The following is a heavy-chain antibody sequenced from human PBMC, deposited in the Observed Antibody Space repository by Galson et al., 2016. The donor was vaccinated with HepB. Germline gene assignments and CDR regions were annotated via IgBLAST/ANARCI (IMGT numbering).Heavy chain of an antibody. CDR3: ARDGPHDFWSGYPFDY. V-gene: IGHV3-7*01. J-gene: IGHJ4*02. CDR1: GYIFRTYP. Sequence: SLRLSCAASGYIFRTYPMHWVRQAPGKGLEWVANVKQDGSEKYYVDSVKGRFTISRDNAKNSLYLQMNSLRAEDTAVYYCARDGPHDFWSGYPFDYWGQGTLVTVSS. CDR2: VKQDGSEK. D-gene: IGHD3-3*01.